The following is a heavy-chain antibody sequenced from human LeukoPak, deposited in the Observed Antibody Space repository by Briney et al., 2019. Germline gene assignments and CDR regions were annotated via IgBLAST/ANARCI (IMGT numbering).Heavy chain of an antibody. Sequence: ASVKVSCKASGYTFTSYDINWVRQATGQGLEWMGWMNPNTGNTGYAQKFQGRVTMTRNTSISTAYMALSSLRSEDTAVYYCARSIPGIAAAGTWSWFDPWGQGTLVTVSS. J-gene: IGHJ5*02. CDR3: ARSIPGIAAAGTWSWFDP. D-gene: IGHD6-13*01. CDR1: GYTFTSYD. CDR2: MNPNTGNT. V-gene: IGHV1-8*01.